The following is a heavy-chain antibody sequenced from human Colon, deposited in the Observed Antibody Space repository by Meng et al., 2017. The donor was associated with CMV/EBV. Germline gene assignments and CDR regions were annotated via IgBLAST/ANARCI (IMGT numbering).Heavy chain of an antibody. Sequence: SETLSFTCTVSGGSISSSSHYWAWIRQPPGKGLEWIGSIYYSGNTFYNPSLGSRVTMSMDTSYNQFSLKVTSVTAADTAVYYCVREGGSGFLEWLSTFDSWGQGTLVTVSS. J-gene: IGHJ5*01. CDR1: GGSISSSSHY. V-gene: IGHV4-39*07. CDR3: VREGGSGFLEWLSTFDS. CDR2: IYYSGNT. D-gene: IGHD3-3*01.